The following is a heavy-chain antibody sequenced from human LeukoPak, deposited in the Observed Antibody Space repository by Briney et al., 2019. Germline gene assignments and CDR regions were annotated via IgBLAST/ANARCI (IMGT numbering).Heavy chain of an antibody. V-gene: IGHV3-74*01. J-gene: IGHJ4*02. CDR1: GFTFSSYW. CDR3: ARVGAAMDPNDY. D-gene: IGHD5-18*01. CDR2: IDSDGRST. Sequence: GGSLRLSCAASGFTFSSYWMHWVRQAPGKGLVWVSRIDSDGRSTSYADSVKGRFTISRDNAKNSLYLQMNSLRAEDTAVYYCARVGAAMDPNDYWGQGTLVTVSS.